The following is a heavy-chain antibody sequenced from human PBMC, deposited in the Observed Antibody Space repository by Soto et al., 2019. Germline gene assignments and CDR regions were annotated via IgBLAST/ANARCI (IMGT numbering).Heavy chain of an antibody. J-gene: IGHJ4*02. Sequence: PGGSLRLSCAASGFTFSSYSMNWVRQAPGKGLEWVSSISSSSSYIYYAASVKGRFTISRDNTKNTLYLQMNSLRVEDTAVYYCARDGLVGTIDQWGQGTLVTVSS. CDR2: ISSSSSYI. CDR1: GFTFSSYS. CDR3: ARDGLVGTIDQ. D-gene: IGHD1-26*01. V-gene: IGHV3-21*04.